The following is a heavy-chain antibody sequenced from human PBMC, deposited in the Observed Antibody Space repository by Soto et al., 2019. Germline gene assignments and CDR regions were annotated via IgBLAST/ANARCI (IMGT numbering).Heavy chain of an antibody. V-gene: IGHV3-23*01. D-gene: IGHD3-9*01. J-gene: IGHJ3*02. CDR2: ISNSGGTT. Sequence: GGSLRLSCAASGFMFSSYAMSWVRQAPGKGLEWVSAISNSGGTTYYADSVKGRFTISRDNSKHTLYLQMNSLRAEDTAVYYCAKKTGYSSGAFDIWGQGTMVTVSS. CDR1: GFMFSSYA. CDR3: AKKTGYSSGAFDI.